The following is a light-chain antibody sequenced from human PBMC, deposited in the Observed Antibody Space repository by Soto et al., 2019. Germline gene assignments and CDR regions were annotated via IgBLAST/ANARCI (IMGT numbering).Light chain of an antibody. J-gene: IGKJ2*01. CDR2: GAS. CDR1: QTMRNY. Sequence: DIQLTQSPSSLSASVGDRVAITCRASQTMRNYLNWYQQKPGKAPTLLIYGASSLQSGVPPRFSGSGSGTDFYLISSNFQSEDLGTYYCQQTYNTPYTFGQGTKL. CDR3: QQTYNTPYT. V-gene: IGKV1-39*01.